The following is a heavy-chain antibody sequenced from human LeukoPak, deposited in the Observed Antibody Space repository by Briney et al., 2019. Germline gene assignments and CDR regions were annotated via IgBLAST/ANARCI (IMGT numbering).Heavy chain of an antibody. D-gene: IGHD6-13*01. J-gene: IGHJ4*02. V-gene: IGHV1-69*13. CDR3: ARGEQQLVGPYYFDY. Sequence: SVTVSCKASGGTFSSYAISWVRQAPGQGLEWMGGVIPIFGTANYAQTFQGRVTITADESTSTAYMELSSLRSEDTAVYYCARGEQQLVGPYYFDYWGQGTLVTVSS. CDR2: VIPIFGTA. CDR1: GGTFSSYA.